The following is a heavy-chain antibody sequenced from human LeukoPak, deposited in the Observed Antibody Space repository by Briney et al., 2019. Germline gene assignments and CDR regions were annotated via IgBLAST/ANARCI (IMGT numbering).Heavy chain of an antibody. Sequence: SETLSLTCAVYGGSFSGYYWSWIRQPPGKGLEWIGEINHSGSTNYNPPLKSRVTISVDTSKNQFSLKLSSVTAADTAVYYCARGYCSSTSCYSPNWFDPWGQGTLVTVSS. V-gene: IGHV4-34*01. CDR3: ARGYCSSTSCYSPNWFDP. J-gene: IGHJ5*02. CDR1: GGSFSGYY. D-gene: IGHD2-2*01. CDR2: INHSGST.